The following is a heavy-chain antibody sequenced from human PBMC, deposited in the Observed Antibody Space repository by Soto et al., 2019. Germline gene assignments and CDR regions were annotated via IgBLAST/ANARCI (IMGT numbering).Heavy chain of an antibody. V-gene: IGHV1-18*04. J-gene: IGHJ4*02. CDR2: INAYNGNT. CDR3: AREAYCGGDCYSHFDY. D-gene: IGHD2-21*02. CDR1: GYTFTSYG. Sequence: ASVKVSCKASGYTFTSYGISWVRQAPGQGLEWMGWINAYNGNTNYAQKLQGRVTMTTDTSTSTAYMELRSLRSDDTAVYYCAREAYCGGDCYSHFDYWGQGTLVTVSS.